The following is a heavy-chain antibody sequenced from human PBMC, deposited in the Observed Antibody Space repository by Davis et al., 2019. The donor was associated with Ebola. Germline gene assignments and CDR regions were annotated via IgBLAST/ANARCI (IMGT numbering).Heavy chain of an antibody. V-gene: IGHV1-46*01. CDR3: ASGEFVDF. CDR2: INPSIGNT. Sequence: ASVKVSCKASGYTFTSNSIHWVRQAPGQGLEWMGLINPSIGNTSLAQKFQGRVTLTRDTSTSTVHMDLSSLKSEDTAIYYCASGEFVDFWGQGTLVTVSS. J-gene: IGHJ4*02. D-gene: IGHD3-10*01. CDR1: GYTFTSNS.